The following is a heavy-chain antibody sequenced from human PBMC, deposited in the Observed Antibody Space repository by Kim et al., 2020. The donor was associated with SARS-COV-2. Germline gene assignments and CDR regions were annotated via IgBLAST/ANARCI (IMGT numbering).Heavy chain of an antibody. J-gene: IGHJ4*02. V-gene: IGHV1-3*01. CDR3: ARERFGGSFDY. D-gene: IGHD3-10*01. CDR2: NT. Sequence: NTRYSQRFQGRVTITWATSARPAYMDLASLRFEDTAVYYCARERFGGSFDYWGQGTLVTVSS.